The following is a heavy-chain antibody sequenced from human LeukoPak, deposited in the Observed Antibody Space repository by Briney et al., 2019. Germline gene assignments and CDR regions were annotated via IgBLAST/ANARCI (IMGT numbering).Heavy chain of an antibody. CDR2: IYYSGST. D-gene: IGHD5-12*01. CDR3: ARSRGYSGYDSYWYFDL. V-gene: IGHV4-59*13. Sequence: KPSETLSLTCTVSGGSISSYYWSWIRQPPGEGLEWIGYIYYSGSTNYNHSLKSRVTISVDTSKNQFSLKLSSVTAAGTAVYYCARSRGYSGYDSYWYFDLWGRGTLVTVSS. J-gene: IGHJ2*01. CDR1: GGSISSYY.